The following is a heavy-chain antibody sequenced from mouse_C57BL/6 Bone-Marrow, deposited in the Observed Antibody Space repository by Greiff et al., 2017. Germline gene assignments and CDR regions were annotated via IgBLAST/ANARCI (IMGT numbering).Heavy chain of an antibody. V-gene: IGHV1-81*01. CDR1: GYTFTSYG. CDR3: ARTLPLRYYGGSLFDY. CDR2: IYPRSGNT. D-gene: IGHD1-1*01. Sequence: QVQLQQSGAELARPGASVKLSCKASGYTFTSYGISWVKQRTGQGLEWIGEIYPRSGNTYYNEKFKGKATLTADKSSSTAYMELRSLTSEDSAVYFCARTLPLRYYGGSLFDYWGQGTLVTVSA. J-gene: IGHJ3*01.